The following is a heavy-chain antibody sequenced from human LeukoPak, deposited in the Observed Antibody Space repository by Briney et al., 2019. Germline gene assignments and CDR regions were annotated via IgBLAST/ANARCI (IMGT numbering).Heavy chain of an antibody. CDR1: GESFSGYH. V-gene: IGHV4-34*01. D-gene: IGHD2-15*01. Sequence: SETLYLTCAVYGESFSGYHWSWIRQPPGKGLEWIGEINHGGSTKYNPSLKSRVIISVDTSKNQFSLKLNSVTAADTAVYYCARSPLVYCSGGSCYYFDYWGQGTLVTVSS. CDR2: INHGGST. CDR3: ARSPLVYCSGGSCYYFDY. J-gene: IGHJ4*02.